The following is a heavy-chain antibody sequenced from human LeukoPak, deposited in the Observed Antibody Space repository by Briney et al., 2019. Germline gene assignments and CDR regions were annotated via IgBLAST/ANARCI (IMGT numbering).Heavy chain of an antibody. V-gene: IGHV3-7*01. CDR2: IKEDGSEK. J-gene: IGHJ4*02. CDR1: GFTFSSYW. CDR3: VRDRTLSGY. D-gene: IGHD1/OR15-1a*01. Sequence: GGSLRLSCAVSGFTFSSYWMTWVRQAPGKGLEWVANIKEDGSEKYYVDSVKGRFTISRDNAKNSLYLQLNSLRGEDTAVYYCVRDRTLSGYWGQATLVTVSS.